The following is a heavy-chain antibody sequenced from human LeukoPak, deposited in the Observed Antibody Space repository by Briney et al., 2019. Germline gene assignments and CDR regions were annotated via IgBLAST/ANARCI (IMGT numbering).Heavy chain of an antibody. CDR3: ARREDYYYYMDV. CDR2: INWNGGST. D-gene: IGHD1-26*01. CDR1: GFTFDDYG. V-gene: IGHV3-20*04. Sequence: GGSLRLSCAASGFTFDDYGMSWVRQAPGKGLEWVSGINWNGGSTGYADSVKGRFTISRDNARNSLYLQMNSLRAEDTALYYCARREDYYYYMDVWGKGTTVTVSS. J-gene: IGHJ6*03.